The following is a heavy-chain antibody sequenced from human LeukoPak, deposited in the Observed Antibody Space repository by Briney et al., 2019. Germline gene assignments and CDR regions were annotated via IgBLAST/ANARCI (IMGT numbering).Heavy chain of an antibody. CDR1: GFRSNNYA. Sequence: QPGGSLRLSCAASGFRSNNYAMHWVRQAPGKGLEWVAFIRHDGSNKYYSDSVKGRFTISRDNSKNTLYVQMNSLRTEDTAVYYCAKDRDWTFDYWGQGTLVTVSS. J-gene: IGHJ4*02. CDR3: AKDRDWTFDY. D-gene: IGHD3/OR15-3a*01. V-gene: IGHV3-30*02. CDR2: IRHDGSNK.